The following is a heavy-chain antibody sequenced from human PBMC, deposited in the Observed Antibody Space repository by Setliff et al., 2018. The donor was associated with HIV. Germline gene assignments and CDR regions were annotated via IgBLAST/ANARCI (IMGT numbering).Heavy chain of an antibody. J-gene: IGHJ4*02. CDR1: GGTFSSYA. CDR3: ARDVIGGWLRPMPDF. CDR2: IIPIFGTA. V-gene: IGHV1-69*13. Sequence: VASVKVSCKASGGTFSSYAISWVRQAPGQGLEWMGGIIPIFGTANYAQKFQGRVTITADESTSTAYMELSSLRSEDTAVYYCARDVIGGWLRPMPDFWGPGTLVTVSS. D-gene: IGHD5-12*01.